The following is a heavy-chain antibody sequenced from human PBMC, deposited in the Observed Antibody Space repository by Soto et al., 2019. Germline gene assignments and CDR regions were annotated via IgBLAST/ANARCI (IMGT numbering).Heavy chain of an antibody. CDR3: ARAQGSDRNYYYYGMDV. V-gene: IGHV4-4*02. CDR2: IYHSGST. CDR1: GGSISSSNW. J-gene: IGHJ6*02. Sequence: SKTLSLTCAVSGGSISSSNWWSWVRQPPGKGLEWIGEIYHSGSTNYNPSLKSRVTISVDKSKNQFSLKLSSVTAADTAVYYCARAQGSDRNYYYYGMDVWGQGTTVTAS.